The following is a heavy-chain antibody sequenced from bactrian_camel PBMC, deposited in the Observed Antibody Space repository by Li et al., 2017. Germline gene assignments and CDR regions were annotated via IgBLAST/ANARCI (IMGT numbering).Heavy chain of an antibody. J-gene: IGHJ4*01. V-gene: IGHV3S40*01. D-gene: IGHD1*01. CDR3: AADGYRAGNCLSLSDSSFFPY. CDR1: AYTGGPFY. Sequence: VQLVESGGGSVQAGGSLRLSCAASAYTGGPFYMAYFRQAPGKEREGVATITTGTGNTDYADSVKGRFTISQDGAENTVYLQMSGLKPEDTAMYYRAADGYRAGNCLSLSDSSFFPYWGQGTQVTVS. CDR2: ITTGTGNT.